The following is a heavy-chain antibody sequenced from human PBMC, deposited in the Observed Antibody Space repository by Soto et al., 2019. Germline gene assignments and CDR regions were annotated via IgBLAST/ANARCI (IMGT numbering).Heavy chain of an antibody. CDR3: ARDFVPGYTGYSDY. D-gene: IGHD5-12*01. Sequence: GASVKVSCKASGFTFSNYGINCVRQAPGQGLEWMGWISTYNGNTNFAPKFQGRVTMTTDTSTSTAYMELRSLRSDDTAVYYCARDFVPGYTGYSDYWGQGTLVTVSS. J-gene: IGHJ4*02. CDR2: ISTYNGNT. V-gene: IGHV1-18*01. CDR1: GFTFSNYG.